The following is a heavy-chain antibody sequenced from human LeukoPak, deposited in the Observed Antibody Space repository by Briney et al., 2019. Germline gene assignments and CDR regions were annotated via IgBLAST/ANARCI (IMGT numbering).Heavy chain of an antibody. CDR3: AGGKWGYSNGYDY. CDR1: GCTASSHY. J-gene: IGHJ4*02. D-gene: IGHD5-18*01. Sequence: GGFLSLSCAAAGCTASSHYMSWGRQAPGNGLGLVSVIYISGSTYYAASVKGRFTISTDNSKNTLYLQLNSLSAEDTAVYYCAGGKWGYSNGYDYWGQGTLVTVAS. CDR2: IYISGST. V-gene: IGHV3-53*01.